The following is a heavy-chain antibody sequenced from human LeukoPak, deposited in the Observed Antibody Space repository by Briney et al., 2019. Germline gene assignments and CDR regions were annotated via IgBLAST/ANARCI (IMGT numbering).Heavy chain of an antibody. CDR2: ISGSGGST. V-gene: IGHV3-23*01. D-gene: IGHD5-24*01. Sequence: PGGSLRLSCAASGFTFSSYAMSWVRQAPGKGLEWVSAISGSGGSTYYADSVKGRFTISRDNSKNTLYLQMNSLRAEDTAVYYCAKDGGEMTMTDYFDYWGQGTLVTVYS. CDR1: GFTFSSYA. CDR3: AKDGGEMTMTDYFDY. J-gene: IGHJ4*02.